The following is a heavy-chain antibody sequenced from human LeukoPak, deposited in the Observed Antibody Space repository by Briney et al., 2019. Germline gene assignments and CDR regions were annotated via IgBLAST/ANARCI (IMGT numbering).Heavy chain of an antibody. D-gene: IGHD3-10*01. J-gene: IGHJ4*02. Sequence: ASVKVSCKASGYTFTGYYMHWVRQAPGQGLEWMGWINPNSGGTNYAQKFQGRVTMTRDTSISTAYMEPSRLRSDDTAVYYCAAWVRWFGSFDYWGQGTLVTVSS. CDR2: INPNSGGT. CDR1: GYTFTGYY. CDR3: AAWVRWFGSFDY. V-gene: IGHV1-2*02.